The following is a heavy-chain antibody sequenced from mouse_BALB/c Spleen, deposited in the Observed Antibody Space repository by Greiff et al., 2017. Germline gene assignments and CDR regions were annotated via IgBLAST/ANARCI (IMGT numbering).Heavy chain of an antibody. CDR1: GFTFSSFG. CDR2: ISSGSSTI. D-gene: IGHD2-1*01. V-gene: IGHV5-17*02. J-gene: IGHJ4*01. Sequence: VQLKESGGGLVQPGGSRKLSCAASGFTFSSFGMHWVRQAPEKGLEWVAYISSGSSTIYYADTVKGRFTISRDNPKNTLFLQMTSLRSEDTAMYYCARALYGNYVFYYAMDYWGQGTSVTVSS. CDR3: ARALYGNYVFYYAMDY.